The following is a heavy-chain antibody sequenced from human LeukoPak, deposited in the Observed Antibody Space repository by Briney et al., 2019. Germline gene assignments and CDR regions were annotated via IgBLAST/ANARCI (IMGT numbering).Heavy chain of an antibody. Sequence: PSETLSLTCTVSGGSISSYYWSWIRQPPGKGLEWIGYIYYSGSTNYNPSLKSRVTISVDTSKNQFSLKLSSVTAADTAVYYCARAPDYGGNSEDAFDIWGQGTMVTVSS. J-gene: IGHJ3*02. CDR1: GGSISSYY. V-gene: IGHV4-59*01. CDR2: IYYSGST. D-gene: IGHD4-23*01. CDR3: ARAPDYGGNSEDAFDI.